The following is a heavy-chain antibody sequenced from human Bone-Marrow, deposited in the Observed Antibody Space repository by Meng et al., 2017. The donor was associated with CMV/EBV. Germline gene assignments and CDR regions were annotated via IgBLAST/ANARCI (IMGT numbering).Heavy chain of an antibody. CDR3: ASPQQLVHRGDY. CDR2: ISYDGSNK. D-gene: IGHD6-13*01. V-gene: IGHV3-30*04. J-gene: IGHJ4*02. CDR1: GFTFSSYA. Sequence: GESLKISCAASGFTFSSYAMHWVRQAPGKGLEWVAVISYDGSNKYYADSVKGRFTISRDNSKNTQYQQMNSLRAEGTAVYYCASPQQLVHRGDYWGQGTLVTVSS.